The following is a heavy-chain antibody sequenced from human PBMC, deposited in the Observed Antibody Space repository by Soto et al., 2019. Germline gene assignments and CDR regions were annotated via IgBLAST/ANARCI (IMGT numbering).Heavy chain of an antibody. CDR1: GFTFDDYT. Sequence: GGSLRLSCAASGFTFDDYTMHWVRQAPGKGLEWVSLISWDGGSTYYADSVKGRFTISRDNSKNSLYLQMNSLRTEDTALYYCAKDVLGGGYYGMDVWGQGTTVTVSS. V-gene: IGHV3-43*01. J-gene: IGHJ6*02. CDR2: ISWDGGST. D-gene: IGHD3-16*01. CDR3: AKDVLGGGYYGMDV.